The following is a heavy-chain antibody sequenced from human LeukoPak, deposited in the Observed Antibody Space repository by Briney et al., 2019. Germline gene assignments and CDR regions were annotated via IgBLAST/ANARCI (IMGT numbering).Heavy chain of an antibody. V-gene: IGHV3-23*01. Sequence: PGGSLRLSCAASGFTFINYAMKWVRQAPGKGLEWVSAISAGGGTTYYLDSVKGRFTISRDNSKNTVFLQMNVLRAEDTAIYYRARFSRSDAGMDAWGQGTTVTVSS. J-gene: IGHJ6*02. CDR1: GFTFINYA. CDR3: ARFSRSDAGMDA. CDR2: ISAGGGTT. D-gene: IGHD2/OR15-2a*01.